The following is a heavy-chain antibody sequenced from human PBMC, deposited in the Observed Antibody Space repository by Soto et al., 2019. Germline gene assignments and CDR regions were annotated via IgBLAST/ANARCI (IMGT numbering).Heavy chain of an antibody. Sequence: EVQLVESGGGLVKPGGSLRLSCAASGFTFSNAWMNWARQAPGKGLEWVGRIKSKSDGGTTDYAAPVKGRFTISREDSENTLYLQMNSLTTEDTAVYYCTASSIAARIHYWGQGTLVTVSS. D-gene: IGHD6-6*01. CDR3: TASSIAARIHY. V-gene: IGHV3-15*07. CDR1: GFTFSNAW. J-gene: IGHJ4*02. CDR2: IKSKSDGGTT.